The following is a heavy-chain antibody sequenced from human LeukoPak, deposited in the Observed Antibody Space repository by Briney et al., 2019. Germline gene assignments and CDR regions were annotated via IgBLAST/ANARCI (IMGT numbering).Heavy chain of an antibody. D-gene: IGHD2-2*01. CDR1: GGSISSGGYY. V-gene: IGHV4-31*03. CDR2: IYYSGST. CDR3: ARGSSINYYMDV. J-gene: IGHJ6*03. Sequence: PSETLSLTCTVSGGSISSGGYYWSWIRQHPGEGLEWIGYIYYSGSTYYNPSLKSRVTISVDASKNQFSLKLSSVTAADTAVYYCARGSSINYYMDVWGKGTTVTVSS.